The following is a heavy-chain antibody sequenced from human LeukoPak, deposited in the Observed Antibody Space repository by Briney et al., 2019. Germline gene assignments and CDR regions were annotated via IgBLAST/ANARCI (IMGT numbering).Heavy chain of an antibody. Sequence: LERMXXXXAGNGNTKYSQKFQGRVTITRDTSASTAYMELSSPRSEDTAVYYCARYYYGSGSYSYYFDYWGQGTLVTVSS. V-gene: IGHV1-3*01. D-gene: IGHD3-10*01. CDR2: XXAGNGNT. J-gene: IGHJ4*02. CDR3: ARYYYGSGSYSYYFDY.